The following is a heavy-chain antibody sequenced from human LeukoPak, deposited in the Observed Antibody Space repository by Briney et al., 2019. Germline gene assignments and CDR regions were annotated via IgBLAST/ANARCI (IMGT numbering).Heavy chain of an antibody. Sequence: VASVKVSCKASGYTFTGYYMHWVRQAPGQGLEWMGWISAYNGNTNYAQKLQGRVTMTTDTSTSTAYMELRSLRSDDTAVYYCAREMACSGGSCYLYYYYYYGMDVWGQGTTVTVSS. CDR3: AREMACSGGSCYLYYYYYYGMDV. J-gene: IGHJ6*02. CDR2: ISAYNGNT. D-gene: IGHD2-15*01. V-gene: IGHV1-18*04. CDR1: GYTFTGYY.